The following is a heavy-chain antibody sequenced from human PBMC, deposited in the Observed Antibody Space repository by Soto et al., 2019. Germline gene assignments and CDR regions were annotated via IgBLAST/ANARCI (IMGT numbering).Heavy chain of an antibody. Sequence: GASVKVSCKASGYSFTSYYMHWVRQAPGQRPEWMGVIDPRGGTTTYTQKLQGRLRFTRDTSTSTLYMDLSSLRPDDTAVYFCARAPPTAMGVYRLAVWGQGTSVTVSS. CDR3: ARAPPTAMGVYRLAV. J-gene: IGHJ6*02. CDR2: IDPRGGTT. V-gene: IGHV1-46*01. D-gene: IGHD5-18*01. CDR1: GYSFTSYY.